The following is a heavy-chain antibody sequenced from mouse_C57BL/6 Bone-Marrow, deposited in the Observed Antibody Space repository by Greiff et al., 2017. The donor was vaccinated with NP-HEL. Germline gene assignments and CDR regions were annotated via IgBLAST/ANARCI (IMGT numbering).Heavy chain of an antibody. Sequence: EVQLQQSGAELVRPGASVKLSCTASGFNIKDDYMHWVKQRPEQGLEWIGWIDPENGDTEYASKCQGKATITADTSSNTAYLQLSSLTSEDTAVYYCTTDDYDEGFAYWGQGTLVTVSA. V-gene: IGHV14-4*01. CDR3: TTDDYDEGFAY. CDR1: GFNIKDDY. D-gene: IGHD2-4*01. CDR2: IDPENGDT. J-gene: IGHJ3*01.